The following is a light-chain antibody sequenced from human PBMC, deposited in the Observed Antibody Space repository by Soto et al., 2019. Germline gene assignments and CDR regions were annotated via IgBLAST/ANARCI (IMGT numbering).Light chain of an antibody. V-gene: IGLV2-14*01. CDR2: EVS. CDR3: SSYASSSTYV. J-gene: IGLJ1*01. Sequence: QSALAQPASVSGSPGQSITISCTGTRSDVGGYDFVSWYQQHPGKAPKLIIYEVSNRPSGVSNRFSGSKSDNTASLTVSGLQAEDEADYYCSSYASSSTYVFGTGTKV. CDR1: RSDVGGYDF.